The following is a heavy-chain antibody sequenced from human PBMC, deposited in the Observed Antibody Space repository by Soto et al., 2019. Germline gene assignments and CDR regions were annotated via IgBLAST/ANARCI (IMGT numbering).Heavy chain of an antibody. Sequence: SETLSLTCTVSGGSISNYYWSWIRQPPGKGLEWIGYIYNSENPNYNLSLKSRVSISLDTSKSQFSLKLTSVTVADTAVYYCAREGFWTGIDYWGQGTLVTVSS. CDR1: GGSISNYY. D-gene: IGHD3-3*01. V-gene: IGHV4-59*01. CDR3: AREGFWTGIDY. CDR2: IYNSENP. J-gene: IGHJ4*02.